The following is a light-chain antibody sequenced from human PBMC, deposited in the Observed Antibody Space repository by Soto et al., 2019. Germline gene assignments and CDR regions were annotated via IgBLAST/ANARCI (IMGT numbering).Light chain of an antibody. J-gene: IGLJ2*01. V-gene: IGLV2-14*01. CDR3: SSYTSSSTHVV. CDR2: EVS. Sequence: QSVLTQPASVSGSPGQSITISCTGTSSDVGSYNYVSWYQHYPGKGPKLIIYEVSNRPSGVSSRFSGSKSGNTASLTISGLQPEDEADYYCSSYTSSSTHVVFGGGTQLTVL. CDR1: SSDVGSYNY.